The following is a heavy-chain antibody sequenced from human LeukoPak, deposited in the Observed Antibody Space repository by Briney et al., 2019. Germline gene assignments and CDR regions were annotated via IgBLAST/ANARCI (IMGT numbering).Heavy chain of an antibody. D-gene: IGHD4-23*01. CDR2: IWYDGSNK. J-gene: IGHJ3*02. V-gene: IGHV3-33*01. CDR1: GFTFSSYG. Sequence: PGRSLRLSCAASGFTFSSYGMHWVRQAPGKGLEWVAVIWYDGSNKYYADSVKGRFTISRDNSKNTLYLQMNSLRAEDTAVYYCARDPATVVTGGAFDIWGQGTMVTVSS. CDR3: ARDPATVVTGGAFDI.